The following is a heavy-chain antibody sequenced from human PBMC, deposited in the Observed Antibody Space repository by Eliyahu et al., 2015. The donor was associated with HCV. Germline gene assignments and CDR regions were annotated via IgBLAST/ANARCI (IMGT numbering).Heavy chain of an antibody. Sequence: EVQLVESGGGLVKPGGSIRLSCVASGFTFSNTWMWWVRQAPGKGLEWVARIKTKADGETTTYAAPVKGRFTISRDDSKDTLDLLMNSLRAEDTAVYYCVRSFGIVNYFDDWGQGTLVTVSS. V-gene: IGHV3-15*01. CDR1: GFTFSNTW. CDR2: IKTKADGETT. J-gene: IGHJ4*02. CDR3: VRSFGIVNYFDD. D-gene: IGHD3-3*01.